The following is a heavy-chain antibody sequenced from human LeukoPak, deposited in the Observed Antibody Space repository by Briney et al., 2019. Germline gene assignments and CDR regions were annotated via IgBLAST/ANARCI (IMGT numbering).Heavy chain of an antibody. D-gene: IGHD6-19*01. CDR1: GFTFSSYG. CDR2: ISYDGSNK. CDR3: ARDPRGVSSGWYGGFDY. J-gene: IGHJ4*02. V-gene: IGHV3-30*03. Sequence: GGSLRLSCAASGFTFSSYGMHWVRQAPGKGLEWVAVISYDGSNKYYADSVKGRFTISRDNAKNSLYLQMNSLRAEDTAVYYCARDPRGVSSGWYGGFDYWGQGTLVTVSS.